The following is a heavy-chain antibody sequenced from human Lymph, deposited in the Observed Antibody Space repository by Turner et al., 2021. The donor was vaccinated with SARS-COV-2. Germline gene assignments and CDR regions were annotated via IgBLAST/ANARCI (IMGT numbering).Heavy chain of an antibody. CDR1: GFTFSSYW. CDR3: ANPSSYYDSSGFEF. Sequence: EVQLVESGGGLVQPGGSLRLSCPASGFTFSSYWMHWFRQAPGKGLVWVSRINRDGSSTSYADSVKGRFTISRDNAKNTLYLQMNSLRAEDTAVYYCANPSSYYDSSGFEFWGQGTLVTVSS. J-gene: IGHJ4*02. V-gene: IGHV3-74*01. CDR2: INRDGSST. D-gene: IGHD3-22*01.